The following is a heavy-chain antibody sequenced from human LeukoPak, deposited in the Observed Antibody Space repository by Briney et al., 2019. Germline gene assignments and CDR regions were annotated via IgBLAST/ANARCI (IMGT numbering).Heavy chain of an antibody. CDR2: INHSGST. D-gene: IGHD3-22*01. CDR1: GGSFSGYY. CDR3: ASYYYDSSGYYGARGYFDY. Sequence: SETLSLTCAVYGGSFSGYYWNWIRQPPGKGLEWIGEINHSGSTNYNPSLKSRVTVSVDTSKNQFSLKLSSVTAADTAVYYCASYYYDSSGYYGARGYFDYWGQGTLVTVSS. J-gene: IGHJ4*02. V-gene: IGHV4-34*01.